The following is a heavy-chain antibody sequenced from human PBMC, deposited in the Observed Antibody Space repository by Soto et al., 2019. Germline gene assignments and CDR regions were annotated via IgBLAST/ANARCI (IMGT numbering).Heavy chain of an antibody. J-gene: IGHJ6*02. V-gene: IGHV4-31*03. CDR2: IYYSGST. Sequence: QVQLQESVPGLVKPSQTLSLTCTVSGGSISSGGYYWSWIRQHPGKGLEWIGYIYYSGSTYYNPSLKSRVNISVDTSKNQFSLKLSSVTAADTAVYYCARGGRRSPGMDVWGQGTTVTVSS. CDR1: GGSISSGGYY. CDR3: ARGGRRSPGMDV.